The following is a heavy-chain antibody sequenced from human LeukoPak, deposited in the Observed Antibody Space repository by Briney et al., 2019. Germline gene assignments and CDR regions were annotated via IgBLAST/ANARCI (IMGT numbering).Heavy chain of an antibody. CDR3: AREGWTTYYYGSGSYRGLRFDY. D-gene: IGHD3-10*01. V-gene: IGHV1-46*01. J-gene: IGHJ4*02. Sequence: ASVKVSCKASGYTFTSYYMHWVRQAPGQGLEWMGIINPSGGSTSYAQKFQGRVTMTTDTSTSTAYMELRSLRSDDTAVYYCAREGWTTYYYGSGSYRGLRFDYWGQGTLVTVSS. CDR1: GYTFTSYY. CDR2: INPSGGST.